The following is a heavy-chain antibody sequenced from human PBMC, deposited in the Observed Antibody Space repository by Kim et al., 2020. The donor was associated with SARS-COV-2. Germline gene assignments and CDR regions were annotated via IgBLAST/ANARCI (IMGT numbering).Heavy chain of an antibody. CDR1: GFTFSSFA. CDR2: LGGSGGST. CDR3: VKLRSGTPVAATNY. D-gene: IGHD6-19*01. J-gene: IGHJ4*02. V-gene: IGHV3-23*01. Sequence: GGSLRLSCAASGFTFSSFAMSWVRQAPGKGLEWVSVLGGSGGSTYYADSVKGRFTISRDNSKNMLYLQMNSLRAEDTAVYHCVKLRSGTPVAATNYWGQGTLVTVSS.